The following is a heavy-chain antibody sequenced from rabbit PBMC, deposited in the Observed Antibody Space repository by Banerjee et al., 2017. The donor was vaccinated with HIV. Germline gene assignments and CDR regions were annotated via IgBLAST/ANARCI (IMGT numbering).Heavy chain of an antibody. D-gene: IGHD4-1*01. Sequence: QEQLVESGGGLVQPEGSLTLTCTASGFSFSSGYDMCWVRQAPGKGLEWIACIGAGSSGTTYYASWAKGRFTISKTSSTTVTLQMTSLTAADTATYFCARDLAGVIGWNFNLWGPGTLVTVS. CDR1: GFSFSSGYD. V-gene: IGHV1S45*01. CDR2: IGAGSSGTT. J-gene: IGHJ4*01. CDR3: ARDLAGVIGWNFNL.